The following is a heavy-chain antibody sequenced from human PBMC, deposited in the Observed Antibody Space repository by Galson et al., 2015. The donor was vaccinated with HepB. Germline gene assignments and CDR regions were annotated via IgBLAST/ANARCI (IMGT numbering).Heavy chain of an antibody. CDR2: ISSNGGST. D-gene: IGHD3-16*01. CDR1: GFTFRSYA. V-gene: IGHV3-64D*06. J-gene: IGHJ5*02. Sequence: SLRLSCAASGFTFRSYAMHWVRQAPGKGLEYVSAISSNGGSTYYADSVKGRFTISRDNSKNTLYLQMRSLRAEDTAVSYCVKGPGSAPLRNWFDPWGQGTLVTVSS. CDR3: VKGPGSAPLRNWFDP.